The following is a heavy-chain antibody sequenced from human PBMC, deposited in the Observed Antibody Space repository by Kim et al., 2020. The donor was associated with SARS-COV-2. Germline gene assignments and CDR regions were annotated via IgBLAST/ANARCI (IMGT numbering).Heavy chain of an antibody. V-gene: IGHV4-59*01. CDR3: ARWLRYFDY. CDR2: ST. D-gene: IGHD5-12*01. J-gene: IGHJ4*02. Sequence: STNYNPSLKSRVTISVDTSKNQFSLKLSSVTAADTAVYYCARWLRYFDYWGQGTLVTVSS.